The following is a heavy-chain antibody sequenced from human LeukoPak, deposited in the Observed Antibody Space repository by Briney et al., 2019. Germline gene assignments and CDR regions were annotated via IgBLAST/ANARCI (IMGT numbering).Heavy chain of an antibody. CDR3: ARDYTGDSSGYLPMNWFDP. CDR2: INSDGSST. J-gene: IGHJ5*02. V-gene: IGHV3-74*01. CDR1: GFTFSSYW. Sequence: GSLRLSCAASGFTFSSYWMHWVRQAPGKGLVWVSRINSDGSSTSYADSVKGRFTISRDNAKNTLYLQMNSLRAEDTAVYYCARDYTGDSSGYLPMNWFDPWGQGTLVTVSS. D-gene: IGHD3-22*01.